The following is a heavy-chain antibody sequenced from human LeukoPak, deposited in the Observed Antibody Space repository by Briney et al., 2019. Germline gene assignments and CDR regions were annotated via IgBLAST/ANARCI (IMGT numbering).Heavy chain of an antibody. CDR3: ARAPTEYFDY. D-gene: IGHD4-11*01. V-gene: IGHV4-4*02. Sequence: SETLSLTCAVSGGSITTRNFWSWVRQPPGKGLEWIAEMHHDGSANYNPSLKSRVSMSVDKSKNHFSLRLTSVTAADTAVYYCARAPTEYFDYWGQGTLVTVSS. CDR1: GGSITTRNF. CDR2: MHHDGSA. J-gene: IGHJ4*02.